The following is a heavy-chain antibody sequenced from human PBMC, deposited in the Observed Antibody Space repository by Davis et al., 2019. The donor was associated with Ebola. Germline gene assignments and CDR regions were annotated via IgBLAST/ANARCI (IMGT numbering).Heavy chain of an antibody. D-gene: IGHD1-14*01. CDR3: ARTTLNSVSGSGLGFNHIDS. Sequence: MPGGSLKLSCSVSGGSFWGYFWTWIRQSPGEGLEWLGEVIGGGGTTYYNPSLKDRVSISLDTSKNQFSLNLKFVTAADTAVYYCARTTLNSVSGSGLGFNHIDSWGQGTLVTVSS. CDR1: GGSFWGYF. CDR2: VIGGGGT. V-gene: IGHV4-34*12. J-gene: IGHJ5*01.